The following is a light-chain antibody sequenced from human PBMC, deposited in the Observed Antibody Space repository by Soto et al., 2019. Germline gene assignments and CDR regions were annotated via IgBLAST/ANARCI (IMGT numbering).Light chain of an antibody. CDR1: SGSIASNS. Sequence: NFMLTQPHSMSESPGKTVSISCTGSSGSIASNSVQWFQQRPDRAPVSVVYEDNKRPSGVPDRFSGSIDSSSNSASLTISGLKTEDEADYYCQSYGDNNQVFGGGTKLTVL. J-gene: IGLJ3*02. V-gene: IGLV6-57*02. CDR3: QSYGDNNQV. CDR2: EDN.